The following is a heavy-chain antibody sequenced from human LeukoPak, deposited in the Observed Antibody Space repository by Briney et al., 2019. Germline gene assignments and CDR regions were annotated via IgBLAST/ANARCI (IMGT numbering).Heavy chain of an antibody. Sequence: SETLSLTCTVSGGSISSYDWSWIRQPAGKGLEWIGRIYTSGSTNYNPTLKSRVNMSVDTPKHQFSMKMSSETAADTAVYYCARGSNWGDYWGQGTMVTVSS. CDR1: GGSISSYD. V-gene: IGHV4-4*07. CDR2: IYTSGST. D-gene: IGHD7-27*01. CDR3: ARGSNWGDY. J-gene: IGHJ4*02.